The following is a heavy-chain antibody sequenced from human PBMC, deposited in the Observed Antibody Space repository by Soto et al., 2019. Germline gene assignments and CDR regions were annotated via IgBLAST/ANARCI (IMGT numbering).Heavy chain of an antibody. CDR3: ARGLGVVVAATLSYFDY. CDR1: GGSFSGYY. Sequence: QVQLQQWGAGLLKPSETLSLTCAVYGGSFSGYYWSWIRQPPGKGLEWIGEINHSGSTNYNPSLKSRVTISVDTSKNQFSLKLSSVTAADTVVYYCARGLGVVVAATLSYFDYWGQGTLVTVSS. J-gene: IGHJ4*02. CDR2: INHSGST. D-gene: IGHD2-15*01. V-gene: IGHV4-34*01.